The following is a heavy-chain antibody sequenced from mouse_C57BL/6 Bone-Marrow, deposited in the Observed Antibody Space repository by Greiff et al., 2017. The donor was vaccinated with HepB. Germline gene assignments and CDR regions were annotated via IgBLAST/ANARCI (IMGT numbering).Heavy chain of an antibody. V-gene: IGHV1-81*01. D-gene: IGHD1-1*01. CDR1: GYTFTSYG. CDR2: IYPRSGNT. J-gene: IGHJ2*01. Sequence: QVQLQQSGAELARPGASVKLSCKASGYTFTSYGISWVKQRTGQGLEWIGEIYPRSGNTYYNEKFKGKATLTADKSSSTAFMELRSLTSEDSAVYFCARPFITTVVDYWGQGTTLTVSS. CDR3: ARPFITTVVDY.